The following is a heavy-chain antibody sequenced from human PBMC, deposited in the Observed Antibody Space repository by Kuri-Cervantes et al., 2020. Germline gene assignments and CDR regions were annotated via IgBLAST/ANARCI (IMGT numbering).Heavy chain of an antibody. CDR1: GGSFGGYY. D-gene: IGHD6-19*01. Sequence: SETLSLTCAVYGGSFGGYYWSWIRQPPGKGLEWIGEINHSGSTNYNPSLKSRVTISVDTSKNQFSLKLSSVTAADTAVYYCARGAGSSYYDHGMDVWGQGTTVTVSS. CDR3: ARGAGSSYYDHGMDV. J-gene: IGHJ6*02. V-gene: IGHV4-34*01. CDR2: INHSGST.